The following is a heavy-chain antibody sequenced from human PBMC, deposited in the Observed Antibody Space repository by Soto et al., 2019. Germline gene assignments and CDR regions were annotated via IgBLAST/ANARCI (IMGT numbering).Heavy chain of an antibody. Sequence: VKVSRKASGYTFTSYGISWGRQAPGQGLEWMGWISAYNGNTNYAQKLQGRVTMTTDTSTSTAYMGVRSLRVDGTAVYYCAIDVRSGYYTSSDFEMWSEGTMVTVAS. CDR2: ISAYNGNT. CDR3: AIDVRSGYYTSSDFEM. CDR1: GYTFTSYG. V-gene: IGHV1-18*01. J-gene: IGHJ3*02. D-gene: IGHD3-3*01.